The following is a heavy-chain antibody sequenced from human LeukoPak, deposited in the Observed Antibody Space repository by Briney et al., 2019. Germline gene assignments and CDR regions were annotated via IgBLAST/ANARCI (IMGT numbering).Heavy chain of an antibody. CDR1: GLTFSSYS. Sequence: GGSLRLSCAASGLTFSSYSMNWVRQAPGKGLEWVSSISSSSSYIYYADSVKGRFTISRDNAKNSLYLQMSSLRAEDTAVYYCASNSGWTLFDYWGQGTLVTVSS. V-gene: IGHV3-21*01. CDR2: ISSSSSYI. D-gene: IGHD6-19*01. J-gene: IGHJ4*02. CDR3: ASNSGWTLFDY.